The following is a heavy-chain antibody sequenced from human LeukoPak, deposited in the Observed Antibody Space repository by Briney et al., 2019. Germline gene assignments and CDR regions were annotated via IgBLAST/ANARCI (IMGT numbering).Heavy chain of an antibody. CDR3: ATDGAGFDT. CDR1: GFTFNDYY. CDR2: INIGGTNT. Sequence: GGSLRLSCAASGFTFNDYYLSWIRQAPGKGLEWLSYINIGGTNTHYADSVKGRFTISRDNAKKSLYLEMNNLRAEDTAVYYCATDGAGFDTWGQGVLVTVSS. J-gene: IGHJ5*02. V-gene: IGHV3-11*01.